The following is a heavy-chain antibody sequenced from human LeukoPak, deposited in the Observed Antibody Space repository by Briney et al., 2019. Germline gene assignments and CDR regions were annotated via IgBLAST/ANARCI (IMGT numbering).Heavy chain of an antibody. CDR3: AREWYSSAYYFDY. J-gene: IGHJ4*02. Sequence: ASVKVSCKASGYTFTGYYMHWVRQAPGQGLEWMGRINPNSGGTHYAQKFQGRVTMTRDTSISTAYMELSRLRSDDTAVYYCAREWYSSAYYFDYWGQGTLVTVSS. V-gene: IGHV1-2*06. CDR2: INPNSGGT. D-gene: IGHD6-19*01. CDR1: GYTFTGYY.